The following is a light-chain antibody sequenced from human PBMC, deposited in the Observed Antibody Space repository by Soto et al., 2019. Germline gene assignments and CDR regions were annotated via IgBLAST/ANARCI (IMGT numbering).Light chain of an antibody. J-gene: IGKJ4*01. Sequence: EILLTQSPGTLSLSPGERATLSCRASQSVTKNYLAWYQQKPGQAPRLLIYGASTSATGVPDRFSGGGSGTHFTLTISRLEHQDFAVYYCHQYTGSPFAFVGGTKVEIK. CDR2: GAS. V-gene: IGKV3-20*01. CDR1: QSVTKNY. CDR3: HQYTGSPFA.